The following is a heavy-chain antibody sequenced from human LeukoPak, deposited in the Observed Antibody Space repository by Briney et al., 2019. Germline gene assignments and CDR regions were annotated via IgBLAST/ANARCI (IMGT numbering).Heavy chain of an antibody. D-gene: IGHD3-22*01. CDR2: IYYSGST. CDR3: ARDHGSGYSNDAFDI. V-gene: IGHV4-39*02. Sequence: RPSETLSLTCTVSGASISSRTSYWGWIRQPPGKGLEWIGSIYYSGSTYYNPSLKSRVTISVDTSKNQFSLKLSSVTAADTAVYYCARDHGSGYSNDAFDIWGQGTMVTVSS. J-gene: IGHJ3*02. CDR1: GASISSRTSY.